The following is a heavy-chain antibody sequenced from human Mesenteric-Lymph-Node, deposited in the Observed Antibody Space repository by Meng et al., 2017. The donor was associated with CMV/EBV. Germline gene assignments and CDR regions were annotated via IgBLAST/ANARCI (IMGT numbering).Heavy chain of an antibody. V-gene: IGHV3-23*01. CDR2: VSGSGRNT. D-gene: IGHD4-17*01. Sequence: GESLKISCAASGFTFNYYAINWVRQAPGKGLEWVSGVSGSGRNTYYADFVKGRFTISRDNAKNSLYLQMNSLRAEDTAVYYCARADGFSLDHWGQGTLVTVSS. J-gene: IGHJ4*02. CDR3: ARADGFSLDH. CDR1: GFTFNYYA.